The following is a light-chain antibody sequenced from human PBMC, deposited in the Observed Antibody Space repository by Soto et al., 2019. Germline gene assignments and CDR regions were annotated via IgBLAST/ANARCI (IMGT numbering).Light chain of an antibody. CDR3: QQYGSSPIT. CDR1: QSLTNSF. V-gene: IGKV3-20*01. Sequence: EFVLTPSPGTLSFSPCERANLSCRASQSLTNSFIAWYQQKPGQAPRLLIYGASSRATGIPDRFSGSGSGTDFTLTISRLEPEDFAVYYCQQYGSSPITFGQGTRLEIK. J-gene: IGKJ5*01. CDR2: GAS.